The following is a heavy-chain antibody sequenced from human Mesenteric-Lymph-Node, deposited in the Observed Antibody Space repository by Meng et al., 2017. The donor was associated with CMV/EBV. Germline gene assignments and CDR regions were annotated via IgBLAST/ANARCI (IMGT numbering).Heavy chain of an antibody. V-gene: IGHV3-7*01. CDR1: GFTFSNYW. CDR2: IKQDGSEK. Sequence: GESLKISCAASGFTFSNYWMSWVRQAPGKGLEWVANIKQDGSEKYYVDSVKGRFTISRDNAKSSLYLQMNSLRAEDTAVYYCARDDWSIAVAFDYWGQGTLVTVSS. D-gene: IGHD6-19*01. J-gene: IGHJ4*02. CDR3: ARDDWSIAVAFDY.